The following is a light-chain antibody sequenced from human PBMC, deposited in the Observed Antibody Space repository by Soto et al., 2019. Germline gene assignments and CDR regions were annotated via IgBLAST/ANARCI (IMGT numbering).Light chain of an antibody. Sequence: IVLTQSPGTLSLSPGEIATLSCMASQSISNTYLAWYQQRPGQAPRLLIYGASNRASGIPDRFSGSGSGTDFSLTISRLEPEDFAVYFCHQYGSSIPFGQGTRLEIK. J-gene: IGKJ5*01. CDR1: QSISNTY. CDR2: GAS. CDR3: HQYGSSIP. V-gene: IGKV3-20*01.